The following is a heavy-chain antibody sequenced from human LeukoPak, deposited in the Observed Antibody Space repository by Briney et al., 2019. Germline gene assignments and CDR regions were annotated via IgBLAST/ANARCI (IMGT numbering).Heavy chain of an antibody. CDR1: GDSLSGYY. Sequence: PSETLSLTCAVSGDSLSGYYWSWIRQPAGKGLEWIGRIYSSGSTNYTPSLKGRVTMSVDTSKNHFSLRLTSVTAAATAVYYCASYYFDTVGGASRVYWFDPWGQGTLVTVSS. V-gene: IGHV4-4*07. CDR2: IYSSGST. CDR3: ASYYFDTVGGASRVYWFDP. D-gene: IGHD3-9*01. J-gene: IGHJ5*02.